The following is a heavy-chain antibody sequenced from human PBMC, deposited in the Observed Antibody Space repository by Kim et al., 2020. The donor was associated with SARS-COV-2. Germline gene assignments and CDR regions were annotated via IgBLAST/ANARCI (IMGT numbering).Heavy chain of an antibody. CDR3: ARAGILRYLDWASDF. CDR1: GFTFSLYN. Sequence: GGSLRLSCEASGFTFSLYNMNWVRQAPGKGLEWVSSISSNSINIHYADSVKGRFTISRDNANNSLYLQMDSLRAEDTAVYYCARAGILRYLDWASDFWG. CDR2: ISSNSINI. J-gene: IGHJ4*01. D-gene: IGHD3-9*01. V-gene: IGHV3-21*01.